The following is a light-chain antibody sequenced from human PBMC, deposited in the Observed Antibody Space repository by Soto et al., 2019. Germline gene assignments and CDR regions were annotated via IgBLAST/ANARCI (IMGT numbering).Light chain of an antibody. J-gene: IGKJ5*01. V-gene: IGKV3-20*01. CDR1: QSVTSTF. Sequence: EIVFTQSPGTLSLSPGERATLSCRASQSVTSTFLAWYQQKPGQAPRLLIYVASSRATGIPDRFSGSRSETDFTLTISRLEPEDFAVYYCQQYGTSPPITFGQGTRLEIK. CDR3: QQYGTSPPIT. CDR2: VAS.